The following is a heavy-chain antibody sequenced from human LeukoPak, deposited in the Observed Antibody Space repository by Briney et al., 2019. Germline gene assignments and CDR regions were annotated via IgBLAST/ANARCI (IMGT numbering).Heavy chain of an antibody. D-gene: IGHD3-22*01. Sequence: PGGSLRLSCAASGDTFSNYAMSWVRQAPGKGLEWVSAISGSGGSTYYADSVKGRFTISRDNSKNTLYLQMNSLRAEDTAVYYCAKDLSYDSSGYRSYYWGQGTLVTVSS. V-gene: IGHV3-23*01. CDR2: ISGSGGST. CDR1: GDTFSNYA. CDR3: AKDLSYDSSGYRSYY. J-gene: IGHJ4*02.